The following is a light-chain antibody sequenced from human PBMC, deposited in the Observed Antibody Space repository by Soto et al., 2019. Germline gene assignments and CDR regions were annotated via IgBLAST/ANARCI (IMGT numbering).Light chain of an antibody. V-gene: IGKV1-5*03. Sequence: DIQMPQSPSTQSASVGDRVTITCRASQSISYWLAWYQQRPGKAPNLLIYKASSLESGVPSRFSGSGSGTEFTLTISSLQPDDFATYYCQQYNNYWTFGQGTKVEIK. J-gene: IGKJ1*01. CDR1: QSISYW. CDR2: KAS. CDR3: QQYNNYWT.